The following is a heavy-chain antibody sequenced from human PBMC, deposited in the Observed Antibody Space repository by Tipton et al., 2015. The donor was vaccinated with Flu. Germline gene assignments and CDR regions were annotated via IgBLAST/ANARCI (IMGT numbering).Heavy chain of an antibody. Sequence: SLRLSCVASGFTFSNYAMNWVRQAPGKGLEWVSTISGSGGNTYYVDSVKGRFTVSRANSKNTLYLQMNSLRVEDTAIYYCAKGDPRRGKSYFDYWGQGTLVTVSS. CDR2: ISGSGGNT. D-gene: IGHD3-10*01. V-gene: IGHV3-23*01. J-gene: IGHJ4*02. CDR3: AKGDPRRGKSYFDY. CDR1: GFTFSNYA.